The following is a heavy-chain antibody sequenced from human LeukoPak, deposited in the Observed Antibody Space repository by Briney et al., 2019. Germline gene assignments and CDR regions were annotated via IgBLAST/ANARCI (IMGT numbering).Heavy chain of an antibody. V-gene: IGHV1-18*01. CDR2: ISAYNGNT. D-gene: IGHD5-18*01. J-gene: IGHJ4*02. CDR1: GYTFTSYG. Sequence: GASVKVSRKASGYTFTSYGISWVRQAPGQGLEWMGWISAYNGNTNYAQKLQGRVTMTTDTSTSTAYMELRSLRSDDTAVYYCAREEGTAMVSYYFDYWGQGTLVTVSS. CDR3: AREEGTAMVSYYFDY.